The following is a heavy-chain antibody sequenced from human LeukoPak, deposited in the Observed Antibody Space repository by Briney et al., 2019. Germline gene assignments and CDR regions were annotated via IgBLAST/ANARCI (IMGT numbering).Heavy chain of an antibody. CDR1: GYIFTGYY. Sequence: ASVKVSCKASGYIFTGYYIHWVRQAPGQGLEWMGCVNPNSGDTNYAQKFQGSVTMTRDTSISTVYMELSRLRSDDTAVYYCARASGSYWWFDSWGQGTLVTVSS. CDR3: ARASGSYWWFDS. J-gene: IGHJ5*01. V-gene: IGHV1-2*02. D-gene: IGHD1-26*01. CDR2: VNPNSGDT.